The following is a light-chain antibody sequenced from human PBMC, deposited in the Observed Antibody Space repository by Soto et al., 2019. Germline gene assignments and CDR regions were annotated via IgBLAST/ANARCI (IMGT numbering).Light chain of an antibody. CDR2: GAS. V-gene: IGKV3-20*01. J-gene: IGKJ1*01. CDR3: LQYGSSPRT. CDR1: QSVSNNY. Sequence: EIVLTQSPCTLSLSPGERATLSCRASQSVSNNYLTWYQQKPGQAPRLLIYGASSRATGIPDRFSGYGSGTDFTLTISRLEPEDFAVYYCLQYGSSPRTFGQGTKVEIK.